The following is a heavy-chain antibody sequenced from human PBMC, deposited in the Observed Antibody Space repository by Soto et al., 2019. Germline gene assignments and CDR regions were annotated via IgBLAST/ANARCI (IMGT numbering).Heavy chain of an antibody. Sequence: GESLKISCKGSGYSSTSYWISWGRQMPGKGLEWMGRIDPSDSYTNYSPSFQGHVTISADKSISTAYLQWSSLKASDTAMYYCAVELGYYDSSGYYYYDYWGQGTLVTVSS. D-gene: IGHD3-22*01. J-gene: IGHJ4*02. CDR3: AVELGYYDSSGYYYYDY. CDR2: IDPSDSYT. V-gene: IGHV5-10-1*01. CDR1: GYSSTSYW.